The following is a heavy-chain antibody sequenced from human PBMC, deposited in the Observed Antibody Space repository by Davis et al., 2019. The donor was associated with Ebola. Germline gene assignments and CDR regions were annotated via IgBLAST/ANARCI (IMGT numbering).Heavy chain of an antibody. CDR2: ISGNGEKT. CDR1: GFTFSVFY. D-gene: IGHD6-13*01. J-gene: IGHJ1*01. Sequence: GESLKISCSASGFTFSVFYMHWVRQAPGTGLEYVSAISGNGEKTHYTDSVRGRFTISRDNSKNTLYLQMSSLRAEDTAVYYCVKDLNRIAGAGVWGQGTLVTVSS. V-gene: IGHV3-64D*06. CDR3: VKDLNRIAGAGV.